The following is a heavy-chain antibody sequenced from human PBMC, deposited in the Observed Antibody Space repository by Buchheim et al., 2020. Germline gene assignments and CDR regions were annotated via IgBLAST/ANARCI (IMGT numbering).Heavy chain of an antibody. V-gene: IGHV3-30*18. CDR3: ANSGSSSGWYN. CDR2: ISYDGSNK. D-gene: IGHD6-19*01. CDR1: GFTFSSYG. Sequence: QVQLVESGGGVVQPGRSLRLSCAASGFTFSSYGIHWVRQAPGKGLEWVAVISYDGSNKYYADSVKGRFTISRDNSKNTLYLQMNSLRAEDTAVYYCANSGSSSGWYNWGQGTL. J-gene: IGHJ4*02.